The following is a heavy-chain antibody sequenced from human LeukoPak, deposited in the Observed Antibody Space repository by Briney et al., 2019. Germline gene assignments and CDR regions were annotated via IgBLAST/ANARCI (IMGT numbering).Heavy chain of an antibody. D-gene: IGHD3-3*01. CDR2: IYYSGST. Sequence: SETLSLTCTVSGGSISSYYWSWIRQPPGKGLEWIGYIYYSGSTNYNPSLKSRVTISVDTSKNQFSLKLSSVTAADTAVYYCARERKMYYDFWSGYFDYWGQGTLVTVSS. CDR3: ARERKMYYDFWSGYFDY. J-gene: IGHJ4*02. V-gene: IGHV4-59*01. CDR1: GGSISSYY.